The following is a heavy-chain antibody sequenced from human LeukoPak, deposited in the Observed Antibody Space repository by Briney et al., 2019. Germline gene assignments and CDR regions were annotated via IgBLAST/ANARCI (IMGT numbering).Heavy chain of an antibody. Sequence: PSETLSLTCAVSGGSFSGYYWSWIRQPPGKGLEWIGEINHGGSTNYNPSLKSRVTISVDTSKNQFSLKLSSVTAADTAVYYCARGSRYYGSGSYPIKRRCYFDYWGQGTLVTVSS. CDR1: GGSFSGYY. CDR3: ARGSRYYGSGSYPIKRRCYFDY. D-gene: IGHD3-10*01. V-gene: IGHV4-34*01. CDR2: INHGGST. J-gene: IGHJ4*02.